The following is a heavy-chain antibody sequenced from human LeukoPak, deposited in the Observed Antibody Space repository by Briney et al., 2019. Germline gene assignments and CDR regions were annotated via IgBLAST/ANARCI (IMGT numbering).Heavy chain of an antibody. D-gene: IGHD6-25*01. J-gene: IGHJ4*02. Sequence: PGGSLRLSCAASGFTFSSYSMHWVRQAPGKGLEWVAVMSYDGSHKYYADSVKGRFTISRDNSKNTLYLQMYALRAEDTAVYYCARAWYSSAWAPGYWGQGNLVTVSS. V-gene: IGHV3-30*03. CDR2: MSYDGSHK. CDR1: GFTFSSYS. CDR3: ARAWYSSAWAPGY.